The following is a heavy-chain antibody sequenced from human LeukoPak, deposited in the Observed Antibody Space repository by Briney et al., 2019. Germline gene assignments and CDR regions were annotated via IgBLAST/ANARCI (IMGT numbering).Heavy chain of an antibody. J-gene: IGHJ4*02. Sequence: SETLSLTCTVSGGSISSYYWSWIRQPPGKGLEWVGYIYCSGSTSYNPSLKSRVTISVDTSKNQFSLTLSSVTAADTAVYYCARSSGVRYFDWFLDYWGQGTLVTVSS. CDR2: IYCSGST. CDR1: GGSISSYY. D-gene: IGHD3-9*01. V-gene: IGHV4-59*01. CDR3: ARSSGVRYFDWFLDY.